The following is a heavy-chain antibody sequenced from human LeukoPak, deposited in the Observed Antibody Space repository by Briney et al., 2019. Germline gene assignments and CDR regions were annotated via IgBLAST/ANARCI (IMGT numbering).Heavy chain of an antibody. CDR3: ARGTSHRRSWFDP. D-gene: IGHD3/OR15-3a*01. CDR1: GGSISSYY. V-gene: IGHV4-59*08. J-gene: IGHJ5*02. CDR2: IYYSGST. Sequence: SETLSPTCTVSGGSISSYYWSWIRQPPGKGLEWIGYIYYSGSTNYNPSLKSRVTISVDTSKNQFSLKLSSVTAADTAVYYCARGTSHRRSWFDPWGQGTLVTVSS.